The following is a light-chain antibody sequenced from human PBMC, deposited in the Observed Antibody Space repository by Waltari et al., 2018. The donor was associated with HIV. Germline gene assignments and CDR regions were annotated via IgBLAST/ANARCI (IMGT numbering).Light chain of an antibody. CDR3: SSYTSSSTVV. CDR1: SSDVGGYNY. Sequence: QSALTQPASVSGSPGPSITISCTGTSSDVGGYNYVSWYQQHPGKAPKLMIYEVSNRPSGVSNRFSVSKSGNTASLTISGLQAEDEADYYCSSYTSSSTVVFGGGTKLTIL. J-gene: IGLJ2*01. CDR2: EVS. V-gene: IGLV2-14*01.